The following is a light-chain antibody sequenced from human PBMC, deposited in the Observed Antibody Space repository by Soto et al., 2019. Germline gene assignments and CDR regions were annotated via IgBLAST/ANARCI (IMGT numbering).Light chain of an antibody. CDR2: WAS. J-gene: IGKJ1*01. V-gene: IGKV4-1*01. CDR1: QSVLYSSNNKNY. CDR3: QQYYSTPRT. Sequence: LGESTTINCKSSQSVLYSSNNKNYLAWYQQKPGQPPKLLIYWASTRESGVPDRFSGSGSGTDFTLTISSLQAEDVAVYYCQQYYSTPRTFGQGAKVDIK.